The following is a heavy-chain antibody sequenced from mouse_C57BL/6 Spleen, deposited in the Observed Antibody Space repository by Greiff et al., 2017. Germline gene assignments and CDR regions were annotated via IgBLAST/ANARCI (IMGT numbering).Heavy chain of an antibody. V-gene: IGHV1-69*01. CDR2: IDPSDSYT. CDR3: AREDYYYGSSLAY. D-gene: IGHD1-1*01. Sequence: QVQLQQPGAELVMPGASVKLSCKASGYTFTSYWMHWVKQRPGQGLEWIGEIDPSDSYTNYNQKFKGKSTLTVDKSSSTAYMQLSSLTSEDSAVYYCAREDYYYGSSLAYWGQGTLVTVSA. CDR1: GYTFTSYW. J-gene: IGHJ3*01.